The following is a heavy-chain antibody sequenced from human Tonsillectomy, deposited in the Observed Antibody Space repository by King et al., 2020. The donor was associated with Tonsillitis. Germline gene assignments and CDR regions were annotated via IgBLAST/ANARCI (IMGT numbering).Heavy chain of an antibody. V-gene: IGHV3-30*01. Sequence: VQLVESGGGVVQPGRSLRLSCAASGFTFSGHAMHWVRQAPGKGLEWVAVISHDGNNKFYGGFGKGRFTISSDTSKNTVYLQMNGLRLEDTAVYYCARDSIAPECYKTSCYDYWGQGTLVTVSS. CDR2: ISHDGNNK. CDR3: ARDSIAPECYKTSCYDY. J-gene: IGHJ4*02. CDR1: GFTFSGHA. D-gene: IGHD2-2*01.